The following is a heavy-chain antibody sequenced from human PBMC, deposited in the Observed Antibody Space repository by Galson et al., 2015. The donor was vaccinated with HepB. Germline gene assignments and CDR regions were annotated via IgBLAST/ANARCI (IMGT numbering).Heavy chain of an antibody. V-gene: IGHV3-23*01. CDR3: AIGVVAARLDY. J-gene: IGHJ4*02. CDR1: GFTFSSYA. Sequence: SLRLSCAASGFTFSSYAMSWVRQAQGKGLEWVSAISGRGGSTYYADSVKGRFTISRDNSKNTLYLQMNSLRAADTAVYYCAIGVVAARLDYWGQGTLVTVSS. CDR2: ISGRGGST. D-gene: IGHD2-15*01.